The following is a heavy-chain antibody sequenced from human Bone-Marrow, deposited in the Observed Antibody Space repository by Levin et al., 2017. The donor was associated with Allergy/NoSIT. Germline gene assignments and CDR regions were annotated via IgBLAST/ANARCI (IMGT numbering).Heavy chain of an antibody. Sequence: SQTLSLTCGVDGGSFISSYWSWIRQPPGKGLEWMGEINHSGTAKYNPSLKSRLTMSVDTSENQISLRLTSVTAADTAVYYCAGAFASAGTDSLYFYYYGVDVWGQGTTVSVSS. CDR3: AGAFASAGTDSLYFYYYGVDV. V-gene: IGHV4-34*01. CDR1: GGSFISSY. D-gene: IGHD6-13*01. J-gene: IGHJ6*02. CDR2: INHSGTA.